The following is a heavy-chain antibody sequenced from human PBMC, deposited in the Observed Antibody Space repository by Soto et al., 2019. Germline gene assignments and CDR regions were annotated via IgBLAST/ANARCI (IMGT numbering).Heavy chain of an antibody. J-gene: IGHJ4*02. CDR2: IYYSGST. CDR1: GGSISRSGYY. Sequence: QVQLQESGPGLVKPSKTLFLTCTVSGGSISRSGYYLSWIRQHPGKGLEWIGYIYYSGSTYYNPSLKSRVTISVDTSKNQFSLKLNSVTAADTAVYYCARDGSYGPFDYWGQGTLVTVSS. V-gene: IGHV4-31*03. CDR3: ARDGSYGPFDY. D-gene: IGHD5-18*01.